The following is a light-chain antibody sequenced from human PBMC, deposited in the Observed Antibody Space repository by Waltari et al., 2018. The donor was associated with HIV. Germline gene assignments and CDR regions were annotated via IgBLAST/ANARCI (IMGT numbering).Light chain of an antibody. V-gene: IGLV2-23*02. CDR3: CSYAGSRTWV. Sequence: QSALTQPASVSGSPGQSITISCTGTSSDVDGYNFVSWYQQHPGKAPKLIIFDVFKRPAGASVRFSGSKSGNTASLTISGLQSEDEADYYCCSYAGSRTWVFGGGTKVTVL. J-gene: IGLJ3*02. CDR1: SSDVDGYNF. CDR2: DVF.